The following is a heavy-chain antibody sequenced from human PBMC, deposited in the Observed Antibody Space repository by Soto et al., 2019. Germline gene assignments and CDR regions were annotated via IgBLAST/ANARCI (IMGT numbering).Heavy chain of an antibody. J-gene: IGHJ3*02. V-gene: IGHV3-53*01. CDR1: GFTVSSNY. Sequence: GGSLRLSCAASGFTVSSNYMTWVRQAPGKGLEWVSIIYGSGSTYYADSVKGRFTISRDNSKNTLYLQMNSLRAEDTAIYYCARANNFFSELYDAFDIWGQGTLVTVSS. CDR2: IYGSGST. CDR3: ARANNFFSELYDAFDI. D-gene: IGHD1-20*01.